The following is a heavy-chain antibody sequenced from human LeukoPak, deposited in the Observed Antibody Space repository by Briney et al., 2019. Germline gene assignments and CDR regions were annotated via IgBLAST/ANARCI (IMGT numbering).Heavy chain of an antibody. CDR3: AKDAEYYDSSGYWGLNYFDY. Sequence: PGGSLRLSCAASGFTFSSYAMSWVRRAPGKGLEWVSAICGSGGSAYYADSVKGGFTISRDNSKNTLYLQMKSLRAEDTAVYYCAKDAEYYDSSGYWGLNYFDYWGQGTLVTVSS. V-gene: IGHV3-23*01. J-gene: IGHJ4*02. D-gene: IGHD3-22*01. CDR2: ICGSGGSA. CDR1: GFTFSSYA.